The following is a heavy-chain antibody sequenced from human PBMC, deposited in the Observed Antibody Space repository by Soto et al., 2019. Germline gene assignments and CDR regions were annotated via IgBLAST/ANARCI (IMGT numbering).Heavy chain of an antibody. CDR3: AKGHGGNSGFDY. Sequence: PWGSLRLSCAASGFTFSSYAMSWVRQAPGKGLEWVSAISGSGGSTYYADSVKGRFTISRDNSKNTLYLQMNSLRAEDTAVYYCAKGHGGNSGFDYWGQGTLVTVSS. J-gene: IGHJ4*02. D-gene: IGHD2-21*02. CDR2: ISGSGGST. V-gene: IGHV3-23*01. CDR1: GFTFSSYA.